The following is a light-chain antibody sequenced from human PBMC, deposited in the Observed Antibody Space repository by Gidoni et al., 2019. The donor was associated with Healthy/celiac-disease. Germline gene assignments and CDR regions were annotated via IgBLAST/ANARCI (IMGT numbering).Light chain of an antibody. V-gene: IGLV2-14*01. J-gene: IGLJ1*01. CDR2: EVS. Sequence: QSALTQPASVSGSPGPSITISCTGTSSYVGGSNYVSWYQQHPGKAPKLMIYEVSNRPSGVSNRFSGSKSGNTASLTISGLQAEDEADYYCSSYTSSSTLDVFGTGTKVTVL. CDR1: SSYVGGSNY. CDR3: SSYTSSSTLDV.